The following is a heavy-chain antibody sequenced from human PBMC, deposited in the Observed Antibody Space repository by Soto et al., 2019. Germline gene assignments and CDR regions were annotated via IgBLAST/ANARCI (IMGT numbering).Heavy chain of an antibody. CDR1: GGAFSIYT. D-gene: IGHD5-12*01. Sequence: SVKVSCKASGGAFSIYTISWVRQAPGQGLEWMGRIIPILGIANYAQKFQGRVTITADKSTSTAYMELSSLRSEDTAVYYCARDRYSGYDEHANDAFDIWGQGTMVTVSS. J-gene: IGHJ3*02. CDR3: ARDRYSGYDEHANDAFDI. V-gene: IGHV1-69*04. CDR2: IIPILGIA.